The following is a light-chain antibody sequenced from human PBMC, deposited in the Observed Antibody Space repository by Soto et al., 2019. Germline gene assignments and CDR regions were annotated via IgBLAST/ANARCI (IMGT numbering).Light chain of an antibody. CDR1: QSVETS. CDR3: QQRSSWPPTWS. V-gene: IGKV3-11*01. CDR2: DAS. J-gene: IGKJ1*01. Sequence: EIVLTQSPATLSLSPGDTATLSCRASQSVETSVAWYLRKPGQPPRLLMSDASIRPTGTPARFSGGGFGTDFTLIIYGLEPEDFGLYYCQQRSSWPPTWSFGRGTKVEVK.